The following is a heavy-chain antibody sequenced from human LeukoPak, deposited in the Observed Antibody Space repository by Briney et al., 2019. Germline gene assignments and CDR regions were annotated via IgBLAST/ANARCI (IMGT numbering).Heavy chain of an antibody. J-gene: IGHJ4*02. CDR1: GFTFSDYY. V-gene: IGHV3-11*04. Sequence: GGSLRLSCAASGFTFSDYYMNWIRQAPGKGLEWVSYIRSSGSTIYYADSVKGRFTISRDNAKNSLYLQMDSLRAEDTAVYYCARGRSSGYYFDYWGQGTLVTVSS. CDR3: ARGRSSGYYFDY. D-gene: IGHD3-22*01. CDR2: IRSSGSTI.